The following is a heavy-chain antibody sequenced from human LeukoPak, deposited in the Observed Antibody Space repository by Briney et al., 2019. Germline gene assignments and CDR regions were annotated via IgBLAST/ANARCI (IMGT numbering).Heavy chain of an antibody. D-gene: IGHD3-10*01. V-gene: IGHV2-5*02. Sequence: SGPTRVNPTQTLTLTCTFSGFSLSTSGVGVGWLPHPPGKALEWLALIYWDDDKRYSPSLKSRLTITKDTSKNQVVLTMTNMDPVDTATYYCAHRSGRARPSWFDPWGQGTLVTVSS. CDR2: IYWDDDK. CDR3: AHRSGRARPSWFDP. J-gene: IGHJ5*02. CDR1: GFSLSTSGVG.